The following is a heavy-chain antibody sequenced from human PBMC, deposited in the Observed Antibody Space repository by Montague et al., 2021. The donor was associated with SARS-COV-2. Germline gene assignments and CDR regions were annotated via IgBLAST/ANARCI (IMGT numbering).Heavy chain of an antibody. J-gene: IGHJ3*02. CDR1: GGSITGYY. V-gene: IGHV4-59*01. CDR3: VRDHPYGGPLGAYDI. D-gene: IGHD4-23*01. Sequence: SETLSLTCTVSGGSITGYYWSWLRRSPGKGLEWIAYSYDGGAANYNPSLGSRVTISTDTSKNQLSLKVNSVTAADTAVYYCVRDHPYGGPLGAYDIWGQGTVVAVSS. CDR2: SYDGGAA.